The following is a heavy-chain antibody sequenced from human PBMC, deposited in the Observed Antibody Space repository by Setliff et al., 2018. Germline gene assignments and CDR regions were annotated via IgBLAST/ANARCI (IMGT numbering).Heavy chain of an antibody. CDR3: ARERRGDSGSYYNNYYYGMDV. Sequence: ASVKVSCKVSGYTLTELSRHWVRQAPGKGLEWMGGFDPEDGETIYAQKFQGRVTMTADKSTSTAYMELSSLRSEDTAVYYCARERRGDSGSYYNNYYYGMDVWGQGTTVTVSS. D-gene: IGHD1-26*01. V-gene: IGHV1-24*01. CDR1: GYTLTELS. J-gene: IGHJ6*02. CDR2: FDPEDGET.